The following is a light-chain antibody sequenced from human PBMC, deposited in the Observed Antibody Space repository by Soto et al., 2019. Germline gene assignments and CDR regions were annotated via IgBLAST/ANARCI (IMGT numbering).Light chain of an antibody. CDR3: AAWDYSLSGYWV. CDR1: SSNIGRNY. J-gene: IGLJ3*02. CDR2: RNN. V-gene: IGLV1-47*01. Sequence: QSVLSQPPSASGTPGQRVTISCSGSSSNIGRNYVYWYQQVPGTAPKLLIFRNNQRPSGVPDRFSVSKSGTSASLAISGLRSEDEADYFCAAWDYSLSGYWVFGGGTKVTVL.